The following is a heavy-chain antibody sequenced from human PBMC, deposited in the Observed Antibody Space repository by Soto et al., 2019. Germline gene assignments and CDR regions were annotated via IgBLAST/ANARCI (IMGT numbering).Heavy chain of an antibody. CDR2: ISGSGGST. CDR3: AKDQSKAPYYDFWSGYYTGFDY. V-gene: IGHV3-23*01. Sequence: GGSLRLSCAASGFTFSSYAMSWVRQAPGKGLEWVSAISGSGGSTYYADSVKGRFTISRDNSKNTRYLQMNSLRAEDTAVYYCAKDQSKAPYYDFWSGYYTGFDYWGQGTLVTVSS. CDR1: GFTFSSYA. D-gene: IGHD3-3*01. J-gene: IGHJ4*02.